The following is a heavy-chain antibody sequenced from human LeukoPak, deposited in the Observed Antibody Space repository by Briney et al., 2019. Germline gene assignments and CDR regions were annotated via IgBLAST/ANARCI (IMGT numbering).Heavy chain of an antibody. CDR3: ATGRYCTDGTCYSSLDF. J-gene: IGHJ4*02. D-gene: IGHD2-15*01. CDR1: GYSFTNYW. V-gene: IGHV5-51*01. Sequence: GESLKISCKGSGYSFTNYWIGWVRQMPGKGLEWMGIIYPADSNTRYSPSLQGQVTISVDKSISTAYLQWSSLRASDTAVYYCATGRYCTDGTCYSSLDFWGQGTLVTVSS. CDR2: IYPADSNT.